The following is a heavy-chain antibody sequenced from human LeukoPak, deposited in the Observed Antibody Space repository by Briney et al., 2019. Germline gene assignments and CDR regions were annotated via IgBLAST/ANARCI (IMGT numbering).Heavy chain of an antibody. D-gene: IGHD3-3*01. CDR2: INHSGST. V-gene: IGHV4-34*01. J-gene: IGHJ6*02. CDR1: GGSFSGYY. CDR3: ARDGALRFLEWLSSYYYYGMDV. Sequence: PSETLSLTCAVYGGSFSGYYWSWIRQPPGKGLEWIGEINHSGSTNYNPSLKSRVTISVDTSKNQFSLKLSSVTAADTAVYYCARDGALRFLEWLSSYYYYGMDVWGQGTTVTVSS.